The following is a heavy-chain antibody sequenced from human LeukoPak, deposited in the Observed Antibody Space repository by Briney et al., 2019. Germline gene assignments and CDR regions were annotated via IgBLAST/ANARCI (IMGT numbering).Heavy chain of an antibody. CDR1: GFTFSDYY. CDR2: ISSSGSTI. D-gene: IGHD3-9*01. V-gene: IGHV3-11*04. Sequence: GWSLRLSCAASGFTFSDYYMSWIRQAPGKGLEWVSYISSSGSTIYYADSVKGRFTISRDNAKNSLYLQMNSLRAEDTAVYYCARRRYDILTGSVEVGDYWGQGTLVTVSS. CDR3: ARRRYDILTGSVEVGDY. J-gene: IGHJ4*02.